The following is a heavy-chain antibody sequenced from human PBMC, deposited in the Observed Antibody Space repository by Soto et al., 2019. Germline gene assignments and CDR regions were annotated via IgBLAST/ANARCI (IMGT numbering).Heavy chain of an antibody. CDR2: IYYTGST. V-gene: IGHV4-39*01. CDR1: GGSISSSDYY. D-gene: IGHD1-7*01. CDR3: ASGRDITGTKVP. J-gene: IGHJ5*02. Sequence: QLQLQESGPGLVKPSETLSLTCTVSGGSISSSDYYWGWIRQPPGKGLEWIGSIYYTGSTYYNPSLKSRAXIXVXXSKNQFSLKLSSVTAADTAVYYCASGRDITGTKVPWGQGTLVTVSS.